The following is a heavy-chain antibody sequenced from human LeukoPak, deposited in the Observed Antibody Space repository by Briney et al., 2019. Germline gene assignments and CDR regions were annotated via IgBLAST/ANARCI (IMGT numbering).Heavy chain of an antibody. CDR3: APHRGGLEDLTFDP. J-gene: IGHJ5*02. D-gene: IGHD3-10*01. CDR1: GYCFSSYL. Sequence: GESLKISCKGSGYCFSSYLISWGRQMPGEGVDWMGRIDPSDSYINCSPSFQGHVIISADKSISTAYLQWSSLKASDTAMYYCAPHRGGLEDLTFDPWGQGTLVTVSS. V-gene: IGHV5-10-1*01. CDR2: IDPSDSYI.